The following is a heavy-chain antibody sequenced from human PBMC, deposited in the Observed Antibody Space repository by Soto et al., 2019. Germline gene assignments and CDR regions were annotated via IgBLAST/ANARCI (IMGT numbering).Heavy chain of an antibody. CDR2: IIPIFGTA. J-gene: IGHJ6*02. D-gene: IGHD4-17*01. CDR1: GGTFSSYA. V-gene: IGHV1-69*05. CDR3: AGGRGESTTVVTPEADGMSL. Sequence: QVQLVQSGAEVKKPGSSVKVSCKASGGTFSSYAISWVRQAPGHGLEWMGGIIPIFGTANYAQKFQGRVKNTPDEATGIAHMELCSLRSEDPTVYFCAGGRGESTTVVTPEADGMSLLCQVSTVTVSS.